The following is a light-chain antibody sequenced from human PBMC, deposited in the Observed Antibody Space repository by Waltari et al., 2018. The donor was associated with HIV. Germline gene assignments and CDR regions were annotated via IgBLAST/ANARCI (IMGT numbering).Light chain of an antibody. CDR3: QQYGSSPLT. CDR2: GAS. J-gene: IGKJ4*01. CDR1: PSVSSSY. Sequence: EIVLTQSPGTLSLSPGERATLSCRASPSVSSSYLAWYQQKPGQAPRLLIYGASSRATGIPDRFSGSGSGTDFTLTISRLEPEDFAGYYCQQYGSSPLTFGGGTEVEIK. V-gene: IGKV3-20*01.